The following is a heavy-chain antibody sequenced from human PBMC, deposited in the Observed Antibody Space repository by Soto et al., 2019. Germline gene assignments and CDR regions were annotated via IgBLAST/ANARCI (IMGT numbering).Heavy chain of an antibody. D-gene: IGHD3-22*01. J-gene: IGHJ4*02. CDR3: AREHDTSGYILKY. CDR2: ISAYNGNT. Sequence: ASVKVSCKASGYTFTSYGINWVRQAPGQGLEWMGWISAYNGNTNYAQKHQGRVTMTTDTSTSTAYIELRSLRAEDTAVYYCAREHDTSGYILKYWGQGTLVTVS. V-gene: IGHV1-18*01. CDR1: GYTFTSYG.